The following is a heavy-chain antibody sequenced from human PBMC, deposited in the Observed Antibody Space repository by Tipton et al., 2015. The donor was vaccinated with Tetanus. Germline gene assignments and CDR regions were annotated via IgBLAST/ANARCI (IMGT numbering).Heavy chain of an antibody. Sequence: TLSLTCTVSGASISSNTYYWGWIRQPPGKGLEWIASVSYSGSTYYNPSLKSRVTMSLDTSKNQISVRLTSVTAADTAVYYCARLREIVSRSGWAFDYWGQGILVTVSS. CDR1: GASISSNTYY. J-gene: IGHJ4*02. CDR3: ARLREIVSRSGWAFDY. V-gene: IGHV4-39*01. CDR2: VSYSGST. D-gene: IGHD5/OR15-5a*01.